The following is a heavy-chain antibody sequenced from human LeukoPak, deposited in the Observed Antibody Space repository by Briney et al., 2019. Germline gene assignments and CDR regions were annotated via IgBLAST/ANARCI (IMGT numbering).Heavy chain of an antibody. CDR1: GFTFSSFS. J-gene: IGHJ4*02. CDR3: AKLPVFLGGWYDY. V-gene: IGHV3-21*04. D-gene: IGHD6-19*01. CDR2: TSSSSAYT. Sequence: GGSLRLSCAASGFTFSSFSMIWVRQAPGKGLEWVSSTSSSSAYTFYAESGKGRFTISRDNAKNSLFLQMNSLRAEDTAVYYCAKLPVFLGGWYDYWGQGTLVTVSS.